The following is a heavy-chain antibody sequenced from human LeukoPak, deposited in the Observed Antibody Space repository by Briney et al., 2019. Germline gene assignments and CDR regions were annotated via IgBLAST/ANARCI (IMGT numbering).Heavy chain of an antibody. CDR2: ISSSSSTI. V-gene: IGHV3-48*01. CDR1: GFTFSSYS. CDR3: ARSLSVVVAATPEGYYYMDV. J-gene: IGHJ6*03. Sequence: GGSLRLSCAASGFTFSSYSMNWVRQAPGKGLEWVSYISSSSSTIYYADSVKGRFTISRDNAKNSLYLQMNSLRAEDTAVYYCARSLSVVVAATPEGYYYMDVWGKGTTVTVSS. D-gene: IGHD2-15*01.